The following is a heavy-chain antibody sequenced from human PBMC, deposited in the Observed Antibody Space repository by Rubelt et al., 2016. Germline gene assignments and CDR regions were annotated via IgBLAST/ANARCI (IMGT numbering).Heavy chain of an antibody. CDR2: INKSGNT. J-gene: IGHJ4*02. V-gene: IGHV4-34*01. Sequence: QVQLQQWGAGLFRPSQTLSLTCGVYGGSFSNYYWTWIRQPPGKGLEWIGDINKSGNTDYNPSLKSRVTISVDTSKNQFSLRRSYVTAADTAVDYCARQGDHTNYHYLDYWGQGTLVTVSS. D-gene: IGHD4/OR15-4a*01. CDR3: ARQGDHTNYHYLDY. CDR1: GGSFSNYY.